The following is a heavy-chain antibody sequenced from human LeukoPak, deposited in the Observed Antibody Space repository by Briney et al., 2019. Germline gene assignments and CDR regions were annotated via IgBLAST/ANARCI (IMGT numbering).Heavy chain of an antibody. D-gene: IGHD6-13*01. CDR2: IYHSGNT. CDR3: ARARGYGVGYFDY. CDR1: GGSISSGGYT. J-gene: IGHJ4*02. V-gene: IGHV4-30-2*01. Sequence: PSQTLSLTCAVSGGSISSGGYTWSWIRQPPGKGLEWIEYIYHSGNTYYNPSLKSRVTISVDRSKNQFSLKLNSVTAADSAVYYCARARGYGVGYFDYWGQGTLVTVSS.